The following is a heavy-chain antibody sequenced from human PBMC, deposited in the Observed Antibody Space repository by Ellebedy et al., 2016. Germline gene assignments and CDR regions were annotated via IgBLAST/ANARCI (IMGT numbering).Heavy chain of an antibody. J-gene: IGHJ4*02. D-gene: IGHD1-7*01. CDR1: GYSFSSYW. CDR3: ARREDWNYKY. Sequence: GESLKISCKGSGYSFSSYWVAWVRHMPGKGLEWMGIIYPGYSDTRYSPSFEGQVTISADKSISTVYLQWSSLKASGTAMYFCARREDWNYKYWGQGTLVAVSS. V-gene: IGHV5-51*01. CDR2: IYPGYSDT.